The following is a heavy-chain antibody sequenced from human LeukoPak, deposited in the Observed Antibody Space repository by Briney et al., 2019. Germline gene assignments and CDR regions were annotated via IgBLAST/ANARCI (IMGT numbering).Heavy chain of an antibody. Sequence: GGSLRLSCTASGFTFGDYAMSWVRQAPGKGLEWVGFIRSKAYGGTTEYAASVKGRFTISRDDSKSIAYLQMNSLKTEDTAVYYCTSNLPRGSSLPYFDYWGQGTLVTVSS. J-gene: IGHJ4*02. CDR1: GFTFGDYA. CDR3: TSNLPRGSSLPYFDY. D-gene: IGHD6-6*01. V-gene: IGHV3-49*04. CDR2: IRSKAYGGTT.